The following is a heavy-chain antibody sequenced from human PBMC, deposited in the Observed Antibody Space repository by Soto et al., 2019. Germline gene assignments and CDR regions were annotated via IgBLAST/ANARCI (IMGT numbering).Heavy chain of an antibody. Sequence: GGSLRLSCAASGFTFSDHYMAWIRQAPGKGLEIVAHMSGSGSSEDYGDSVKGRFSIFRENSKNLLFLQMFFLRAEDTAMYYCARSLFMVAPDNDPFDYWGQGTLVTVSS. CDR3: ARSLFMVAPDNDPFDY. CDR1: GFTFSDHY. V-gene: IGHV3-11*01. J-gene: IGHJ4*02. CDR2: MSGSGSSE. D-gene: IGHD5-12*01.